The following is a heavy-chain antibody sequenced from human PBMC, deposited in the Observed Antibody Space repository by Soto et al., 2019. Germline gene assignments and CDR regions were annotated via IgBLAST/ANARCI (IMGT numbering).Heavy chain of an antibody. CDR1: GCTFSSYA. CDR3: ARSATAVTDYYNYCIDV. CDR2: SIPIFGTA. Sequence: ASEKASCKASGCTFSSYAISWVRQARGQGLGWMGGSIPIFGTANYAQKFQGRVTITADESTSTAYMELSSLRSEETALYYCARSATAVTDYYNYCIDVSGQGTLETLSS. V-gene: IGHV1-69*13. J-gene: IGHJ6*01. D-gene: IGHD1-20*01.